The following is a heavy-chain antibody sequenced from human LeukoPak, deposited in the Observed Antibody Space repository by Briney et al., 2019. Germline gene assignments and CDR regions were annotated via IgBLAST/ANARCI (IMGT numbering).Heavy chain of an antibody. D-gene: IGHD3-16*01. CDR3: ARELNGYGYYFFDY. CDR2: IISSTNTI. CDR1: GFPFTLYN. Sequence: GGSLRLSCEVSGFPFTLYNMNWVRQAPGKGLEWLSYIISSTNTIYYADSVKGRFTISRDNAKNSLYLQMNGLGAEDTAVYYCARELNGYGYYFFDYWGPGTLVTVSS. V-gene: IGHV3-48*04. J-gene: IGHJ4*02.